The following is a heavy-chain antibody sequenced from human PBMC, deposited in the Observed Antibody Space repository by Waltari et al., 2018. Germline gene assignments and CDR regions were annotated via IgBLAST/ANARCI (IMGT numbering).Heavy chain of an antibody. CDR2: MFYSGTT. J-gene: IGHJ5*02. CDR1: GDSVSSGPYF. D-gene: IGHD1-26*01. CDR3: ARDRSGTINSFDP. Sequence: QLQLQESGPRLVKPAETLSLTCTVSGDSVSSGPYFWAWIRQPPGKGLEWLGSMFYSGTTYHNSSLKSRGTISVDTSKNQVSLQLKSVTAADTAVYFCARDRSGTINSFDPWGRGTLVTVSS. V-gene: IGHV4-39*07.